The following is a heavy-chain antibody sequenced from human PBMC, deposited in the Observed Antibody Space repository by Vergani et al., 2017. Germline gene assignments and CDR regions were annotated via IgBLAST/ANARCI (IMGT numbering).Heavy chain of an antibody. CDR3: ARLGYCSSTTCRQAFDI. D-gene: IGHD2-2*01. CDR2: TRNKANSYTT. CDR1: GFTFSDHY. J-gene: IGHJ3*02. V-gene: IGHV3-72*01. Sequence: EVQLVESGGGLVQPGGSLRLSCAASGFTFSDHYMDWVRQAPGKGLEWVGRTRNKANSYTTEYAASVKGRFTISRDDSKNSLYLQMNSLKIEDTAVYYCARLGYCSSTTCRQAFDIWGLGTMVTVSS.